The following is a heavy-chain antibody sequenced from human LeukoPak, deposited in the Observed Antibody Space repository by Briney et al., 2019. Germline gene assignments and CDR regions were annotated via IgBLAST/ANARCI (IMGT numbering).Heavy chain of an antibody. D-gene: IGHD3-10*01. CDR1: GGSISSSRYY. CDR2: IYYSGST. Sequence: SETLSLTCTVSGGSISSSRYYWGWIRQPPGKGLEWIGSIYYSGSTYYNPSLKSRVTISVDTSKNQFSLKLSSVTAADTAVYYCARDLVYYYGSGRLNVGSFDYWGQGTLVTVSS. CDR3: ARDLVYYYGSGRLNVGSFDY. J-gene: IGHJ4*02. V-gene: IGHV4-39*07.